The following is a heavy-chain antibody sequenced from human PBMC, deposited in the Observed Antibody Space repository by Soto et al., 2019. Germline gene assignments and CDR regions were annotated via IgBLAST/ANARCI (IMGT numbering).Heavy chain of an antibody. Sequence: XSVKVSFNASGYTFTSYYMHLVRHTPGQGLEWMGIINPSGGSTSYAQKFQGRVTMTRDTSTSTVYMELSSLRSEETAVYYCARGGYYYDSSGSYGMDVWGQGTTVTVSS. V-gene: IGHV1-46*01. CDR1: GYTFTSYY. D-gene: IGHD3-22*01. J-gene: IGHJ6*02. CDR3: ARGGYYYDSSGSYGMDV. CDR2: INPSGGST.